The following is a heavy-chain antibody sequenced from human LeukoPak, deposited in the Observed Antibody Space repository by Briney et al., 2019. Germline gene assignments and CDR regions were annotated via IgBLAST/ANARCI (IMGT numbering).Heavy chain of an antibody. CDR3: AREVITPGDSDGFDL. J-gene: IGHJ3*01. CDR1: GGSISSAIHF. Sequence: PSETLSLTCTVSGGSISSAIHFWSWVRQSPGEGLEWIGYIHYDGRAHYNPSLKGRVSMSLDMSKNQFSLSLSSVTAADTAIYYCAREVITPGDSDGFDLWGQGTMVSVSS. CDR2: IHYDGRA. V-gene: IGHV4-30-4*08. D-gene: IGHD2-21*01.